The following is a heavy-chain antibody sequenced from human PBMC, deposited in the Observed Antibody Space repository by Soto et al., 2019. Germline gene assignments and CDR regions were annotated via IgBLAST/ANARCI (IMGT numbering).Heavy chain of an antibody. V-gene: IGHV1-18*01. CDR1: GYTFTSYA. D-gene: IGHD3-9*01. CDR2: ISAYNGNT. CDR3: ARDYDILTGYHEIDY. J-gene: IGHJ4*02. Sequence: ASVKVSCKASGYTFTSYAIHWVRQAPGQRLEWMGWISAYNGNTNYAQKLQGRVTMTTDTSTSTAYMELRSLRSDDTAVYYCARDYDILTGYHEIDYWGQGTLVTVSS.